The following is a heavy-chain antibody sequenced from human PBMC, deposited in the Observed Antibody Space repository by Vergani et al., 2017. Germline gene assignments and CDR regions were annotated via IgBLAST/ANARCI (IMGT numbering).Heavy chain of an antibody. J-gene: IGHJ3*02. Sequence: QLQLLESGPGLVKPSETLYLTCTVSGGSISSSSYYWGWIRQPPGKGREWIGSIYYSGSTYYNPSLKSRVTISVDTSKNQFSLELSSVTAADTAVYYCASEQQLGGAFDIWGQGTMVTVSS. D-gene: IGHD6-13*01. V-gene: IGHV4-39*01. CDR1: GGSISSSSYY. CDR3: ASEQQLGGAFDI. CDR2: IYYSGST.